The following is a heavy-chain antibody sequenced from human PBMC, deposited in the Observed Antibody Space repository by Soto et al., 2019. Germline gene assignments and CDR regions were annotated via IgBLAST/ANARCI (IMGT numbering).Heavy chain of an antibody. V-gene: IGHV1-69*06. CDR3: ARDPNARDYYYYGMDV. CDR2: IIPIFGTA. Sequence: SVKVSCKASGGTFSSYAISWVRQAPGQGLEGMGGIIPIFGTANYAQKFQGRVTITADKSTSTAYMELSSLRSEDTAVYYCARDPNARDYYYYGMDVWGQGTTVTVSS. J-gene: IGHJ6*02. CDR1: GGTFSSYA.